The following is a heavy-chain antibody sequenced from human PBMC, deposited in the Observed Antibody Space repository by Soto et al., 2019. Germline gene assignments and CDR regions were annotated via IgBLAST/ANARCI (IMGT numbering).Heavy chain of an antibody. CDR1: GFTFSSYA. CDR3: AKVDSSSSGYYYYYGMDV. Sequence: GGSLRLSCAASGFTFSSYATSWVRQAPGKGLEWVSAISGSGGSTYYADSVKGRFTISRDNSKNTLYLQMDSLRAEDTAVYYCAKVDSSSSGYYYYYGMDVWGQGTTVTVS. J-gene: IGHJ6*02. V-gene: IGHV3-23*01. CDR2: ISGSGGST. D-gene: IGHD6-6*01.